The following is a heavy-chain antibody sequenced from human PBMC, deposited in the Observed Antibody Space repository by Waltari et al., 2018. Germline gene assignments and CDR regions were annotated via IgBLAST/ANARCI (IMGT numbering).Heavy chain of an antibody. CDR3: AKVLRGGIVGAAGDY. J-gene: IGHJ4*02. V-gene: IGHV3-23*01. D-gene: IGHD1-26*01. CDR2: ISGSGGST. CDR1: GFTFSSDA. Sequence: EVQLLASGGGLVQSGGSVRLSCAASGFTFSSDAMSGVPQAPGKGLGWVSAISGSGGSTYYADAVKGRFTISRDNSKNTLYLQMNSLRAEDTAVYYCAKVLRGGIVGAAGDYWGQGTLVTVSS.